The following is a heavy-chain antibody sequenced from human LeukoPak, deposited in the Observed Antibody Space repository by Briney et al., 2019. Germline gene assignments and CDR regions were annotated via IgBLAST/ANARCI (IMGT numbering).Heavy chain of an antibody. D-gene: IGHD6-13*01. CDR3: IPPAAGLRRTISTEYFQH. CDR1: GLTFSSYE. V-gene: IGHV3-48*03. J-gene: IGHJ1*01. CDR2: ISGSGETI. Sequence: GGSLRLSCAAAGLTFSSYEMYWVRQAPGKGLEWVSYISGSGETIYYADSVKGRFTISRDNANKSLYLRLSSLRVEDTGIYYCIPPAAGLRRTISTEYFQHWGQGALVTVSS.